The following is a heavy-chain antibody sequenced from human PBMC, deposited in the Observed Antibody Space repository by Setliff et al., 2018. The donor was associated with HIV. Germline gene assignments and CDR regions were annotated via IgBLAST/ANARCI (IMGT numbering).Heavy chain of an antibody. CDR3: ARGREVKRDTYYDYFYMDV. CDR1: GESFTDHF. V-gene: IGHV4-34*01. D-gene: IGHD1-26*01. Sequence: NPSETLSLTCAVYGESFTDHFWTWIRQSPGKGLEWLGEINHSGSTNQNLSLKSRFNLSVDTSKNQFSLRMNSVTAADTAVYYCARGREVKRDTYYDYFYMDVWSRGTAVTVSS. CDR2: INHSGST. J-gene: IGHJ6*03.